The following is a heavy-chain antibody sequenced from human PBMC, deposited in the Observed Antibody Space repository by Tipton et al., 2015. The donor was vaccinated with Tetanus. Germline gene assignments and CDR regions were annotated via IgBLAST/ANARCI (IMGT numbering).Heavy chain of an antibody. D-gene: IGHD3-16*01. CDR2: IYYSGSI. CDR1: GGSITSSY. CDR3: ASTVGHSGGYYYYYGMDV. J-gene: IGHJ6*02. Sequence: LRLSCTVSGGSITSSYWSWIRQPPGKRLEWIGYIYYSGSINYNPSLKSRVTIAVDTSKNQLSLTLTSVTAADTAVYYCASTVGHSGGYYYYYGMDVWGQGTTVTVSS. V-gene: IGHV4-59*01.